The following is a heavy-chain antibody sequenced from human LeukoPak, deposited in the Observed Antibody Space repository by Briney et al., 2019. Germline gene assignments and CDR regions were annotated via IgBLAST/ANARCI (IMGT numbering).Heavy chain of an antibody. V-gene: IGHV3-53*01. D-gene: IGHD5-24*01. CDR1: GFTVSSNY. CDR3: ARGRRDGYNSIRYYFDY. CDR2: IYSGGST. J-gene: IGHJ4*02. Sequence: GGSLRLSCAASGFTVSSNYMSWVRLAPGKGLEWVSVIYSGGSTYYADSVKGRFTISRDNSKNTLYPQMNSLRAEDTAVYYCARGRRDGYNSIRYYFDYWGQGTLVTVSS.